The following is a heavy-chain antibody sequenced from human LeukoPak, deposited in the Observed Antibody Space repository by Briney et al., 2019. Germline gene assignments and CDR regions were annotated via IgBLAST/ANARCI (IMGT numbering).Heavy chain of an antibody. J-gene: IGHJ4*02. CDR3: ARDPSSSSFQHLYYFDY. Sequence: PSETLSLTCTVSGGSISSSSYYWGWIRQPPGKGLEWIGSIYYSGSTYYNPSLKSRVTISVDTSKNQFSLKLSSVTAADTAVYYCARDPSSSSFQHLYYFDYWGQGTLVTVSS. CDR1: GGSISSSSYY. CDR2: IYYSGST. V-gene: IGHV4-39*07. D-gene: IGHD6-6*01.